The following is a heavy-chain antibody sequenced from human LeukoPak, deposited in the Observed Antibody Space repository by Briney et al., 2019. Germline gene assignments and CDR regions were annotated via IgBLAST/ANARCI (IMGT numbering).Heavy chain of an antibody. Sequence: SETLSLTCAVSGYSISSGYYWGWIRQPPGKGLEWIGSIYRSGSTYYNPSLKSRVTISEDTSKNQFSLKLSSVTAADTAVYYCARHTSFLYYYDSSGFDYWGQGTLVTVSS. CDR3: ARHTSFLYYYDSSGFDY. CDR2: IYRSGST. D-gene: IGHD3-22*01. CDR1: GYSISSGYY. V-gene: IGHV4-38-2*01. J-gene: IGHJ4*02.